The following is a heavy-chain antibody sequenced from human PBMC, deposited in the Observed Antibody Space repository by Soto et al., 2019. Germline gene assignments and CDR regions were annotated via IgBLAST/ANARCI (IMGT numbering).Heavy chain of an antibody. J-gene: IGHJ6*02. CDR1: GGSISSGGYY. V-gene: IGHV4-31*03. CDR3: ARDYYDSSGYPYGIDV. D-gene: IGHD3-22*01. CDR2: IYYSGST. Sequence: QVQLQESGPGLVKPSQTLSLTCTVSGGSISSGGYYWSWIRQHPGKGLEWIGYIYYSGSTYYNPSLKSRVTISVDTSKNQFSLKLSSVTAADTAVYYCARDYYDSSGYPYGIDVWGQGTTVTVSS.